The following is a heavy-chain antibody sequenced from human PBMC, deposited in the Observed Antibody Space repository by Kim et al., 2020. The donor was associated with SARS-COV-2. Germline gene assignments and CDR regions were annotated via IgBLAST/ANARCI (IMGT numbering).Heavy chain of an antibody. V-gene: IGHV4-30-2*01. Sequence: TPALKSRGTISVTRSKNQFSLKLSSVTAADTAVYYCARQTYSSSNRAFDIWGQGTMVTVSS. CDR3: ARQTYSSSNRAFDI. D-gene: IGHD6-13*01. J-gene: IGHJ3*02.